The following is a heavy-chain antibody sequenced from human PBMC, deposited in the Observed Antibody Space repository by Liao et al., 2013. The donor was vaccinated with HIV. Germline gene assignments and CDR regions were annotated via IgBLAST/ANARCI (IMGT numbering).Heavy chain of an antibody. CDR2: INHSGKT. Sequence: QGQLKQWGTGLLKPSETLSRTCAVYVGSFTNYYWSWIRQPPGKGLEWIGEINHSGKTNYNPSLKSRVTISVDASKNQFSLKLSSVTAADTAVYYCARDPFCTDGVCATGHFDSWGLGTLVTVSS. V-gene: IGHV4-34*01. J-gene: IGHJ4*02. CDR1: VGSFTNYY. D-gene: IGHD2-8*01. CDR3: ARDPFCTDGVCATGHFDS.